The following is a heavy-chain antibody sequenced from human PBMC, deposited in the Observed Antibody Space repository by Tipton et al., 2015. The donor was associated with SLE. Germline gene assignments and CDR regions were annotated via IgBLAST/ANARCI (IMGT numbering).Heavy chain of an antibody. CDR3: ARDVEAMATDY. CDR1: GGSISSGGYY. J-gene: IGHJ4*02. Sequence: TLSLTCTVSGGSISSGGYYWTWIRQHPGEGLEWIGYIYYSGSTDYNPSLKSRLTISVDTSKNQFSLNLRSVTAADTAVYYCARDVEAMATDYWGQGTLVTVSS. V-gene: IGHV4-61*08. CDR2: IYYSGST. D-gene: IGHD5-18*01.